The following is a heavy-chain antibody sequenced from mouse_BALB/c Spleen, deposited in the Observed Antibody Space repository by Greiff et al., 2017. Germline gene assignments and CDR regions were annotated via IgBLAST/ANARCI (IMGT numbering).Heavy chain of an antibody. CDR2: INSNGGST. J-gene: IGHJ4*01. Sequence: EVQGVESGGGLVQPGGSLKLSCAASGFTFSSYGMSWVRQTPDKRLELVATINSNGGSTYYPDSVKGRFTISRDNAKNTLYLQMSSLKSEDTAMYYCARDGKTYYRYDGTAMDYWGQGTSVTVSS. CDR3: ARDGKTYYRYDGTAMDY. CDR1: GFTFSSYG. V-gene: IGHV5-6-3*01. D-gene: IGHD2-14*01.